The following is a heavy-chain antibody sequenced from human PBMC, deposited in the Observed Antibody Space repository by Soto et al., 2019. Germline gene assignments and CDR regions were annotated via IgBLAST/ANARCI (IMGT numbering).Heavy chain of an antibody. J-gene: IGHJ4*02. CDR2: IYYSGST. CDR3: ARRYGGNFDD. D-gene: IGHD1-26*01. Sequence: PSETLSLTCTVSDGSISSYYWSWIRQPPGKGLEWIGYIYYSGSTNYNPSLKSRVTISVDTSKNQFSLKLSSVTAADTAVYYCARRYGGNFDDWGQGTLVTVSS. CDR1: DGSISSYY. V-gene: IGHV4-59*01.